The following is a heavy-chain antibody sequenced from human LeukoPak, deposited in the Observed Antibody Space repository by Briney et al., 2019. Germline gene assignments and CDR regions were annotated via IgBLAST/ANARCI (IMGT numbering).Heavy chain of an antibody. Sequence: GASVKVSCKASGYTFTSYYMHWMRQAPGQGLEWMGWINPKTGGSDYAQKFQGRVTMTRDTSIDTVYMDVNWLRSDDTAVYYCARDITEGELLHDPSYDPWGQGTRVTVSS. CDR3: ARDITEGELLHDPSYDP. D-gene: IGHD1-26*01. CDR1: GYTFTSYY. V-gene: IGHV1-2*02. CDR2: INPKTGGS. J-gene: IGHJ5*02.